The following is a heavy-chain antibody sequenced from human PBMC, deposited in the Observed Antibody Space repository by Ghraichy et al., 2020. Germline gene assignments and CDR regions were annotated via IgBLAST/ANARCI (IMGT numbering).Heavy chain of an antibody. V-gene: IGHV3-30*18. D-gene: IGHD5-18*01. CDR2: ISYDGSNK. J-gene: IGHJ4*02. CDR1: GFTFSSYG. CDR3: AKEHVDTAMPKGYYFDY. Sequence: GGSLRLSCAASGFTFSSYGMHWVRQAPGKGLEWVSVISYDGSNKYYADSVKGRFTISRDNSKNTLYLQMNSLRAEDTAVYYCAKEHVDTAMPKGYYFDYWGQGTLVTVSS.